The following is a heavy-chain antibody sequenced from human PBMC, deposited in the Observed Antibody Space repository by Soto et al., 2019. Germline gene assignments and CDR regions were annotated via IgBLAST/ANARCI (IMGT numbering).Heavy chain of an antibody. Sequence: EVQLVESGGGLVQPGGSLRISCTASGFTFRSYWMHWVRQAPGKGLVWVSRIKGDASSTNYADLVKGRFIISRDSAENTLYLQMNSLRAEDTAVYYCARGLPGYYGADVWGQGTTVTVSS. J-gene: IGHJ6*02. CDR2: IKGDASST. V-gene: IGHV3-74*01. D-gene: IGHD5-18*01. CDR1: GFTFRSYW. CDR3: ARGLPGYYGADV.